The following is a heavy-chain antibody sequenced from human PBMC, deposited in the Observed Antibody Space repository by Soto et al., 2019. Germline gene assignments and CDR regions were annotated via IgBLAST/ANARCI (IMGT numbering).Heavy chain of an antibody. V-gene: IGHV4-31*03. Sequence: QVQLQESGPGLVKPSQTLSLTCTVSGGSISNGGYYWSWIRQHPGNGLEWIGYIFYTGNTYYNPSLKSRVTISLDTSKNQFSLRLTSVTAADTAVYFCARVGYSSGRVGDWGQGTLVTVSS. D-gene: IGHD6-19*01. CDR2: IFYTGNT. CDR3: ARVGYSSGRVGD. J-gene: IGHJ4*02. CDR1: GGSISNGGYY.